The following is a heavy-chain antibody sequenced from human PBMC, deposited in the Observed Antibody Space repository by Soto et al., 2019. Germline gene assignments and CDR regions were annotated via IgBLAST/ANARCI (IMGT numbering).Heavy chain of an antibody. CDR1: GGSISSYY. J-gene: IGHJ6*03. D-gene: IGHD2-15*01. Sequence: SETLSLTCTVSGGSISSYYWSWIRQPPGKGLEWIGYIYYSGSTNYNPSLKSRVNISVDRSKNQFSLKLSSVTAADTAVYYWAREVTPYVGGPVVAAHYYYYYYMDVWGKGTTVTVSS. V-gene: IGHV4-59*01. CDR2: IYYSGST. CDR3: AREVTPYVGGPVVAAHYYYYYYMDV.